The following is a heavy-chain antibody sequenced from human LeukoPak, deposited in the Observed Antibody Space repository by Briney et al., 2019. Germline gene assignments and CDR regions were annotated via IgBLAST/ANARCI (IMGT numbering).Heavy chain of an antibody. CDR1: GFTFSSYS. J-gene: IGHJ6*03. Sequence: GGSLRLSCAASGFTFSSYSMNWVRQAPGKGLEWVSSISSSSSYIYYADSVKGRFTISRDNAKNSLYLQMNSLRAEDTAVYYCARFRYYDILTGYFPYYYYMDVWGKGTTVTISS. CDR2: ISSSSSYI. V-gene: IGHV3-21*01. D-gene: IGHD3-9*01. CDR3: ARFRYYDILTGYFPYYYYMDV.